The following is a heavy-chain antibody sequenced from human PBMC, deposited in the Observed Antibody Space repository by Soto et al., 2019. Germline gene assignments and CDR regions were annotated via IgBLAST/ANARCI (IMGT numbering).Heavy chain of an antibody. J-gene: IGHJ4*02. D-gene: IGHD1-20*01. CDR3: ARDAPPYNWNVENYSDY. V-gene: IGHV3-7*03. Sequence: GGSLRLSCAASGFTFSSYWMSWVRQAPGKGLEWVANIKQDGSEKYYVDSVKGRFTISRDNAKNSLYLQMNSLRAEDTAVYYCARDAPPYNWNVENYSDYWGQGTLVTVSS. CDR2: IKQDGSEK. CDR1: GFTFSSYW.